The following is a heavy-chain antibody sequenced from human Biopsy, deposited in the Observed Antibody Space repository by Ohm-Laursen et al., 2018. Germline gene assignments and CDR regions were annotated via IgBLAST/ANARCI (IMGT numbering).Heavy chain of an antibody. CDR3: ARGDYFDSNGYFWFDP. CDR1: GGSIISYY. Sequence: SQTLSLTCTVSGGSIISYYWNWIRQPAGKGLEWIGRIYSSGGTKYNPSLKSRATMSVDTSKKQLSLKVRSVTAADTAVYYCARGDYFDSNGYFWFDPWGQGTLVTVSS. D-gene: IGHD3-22*01. J-gene: IGHJ5*02. V-gene: IGHV4-4*07. CDR2: IYSSGGT.